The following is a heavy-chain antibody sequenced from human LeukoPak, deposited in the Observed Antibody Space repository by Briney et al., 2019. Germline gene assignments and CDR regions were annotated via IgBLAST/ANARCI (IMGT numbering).Heavy chain of an antibody. CDR3: ARDQGQWLTRRDYFDY. J-gene: IGHJ4*02. D-gene: IGHD6-19*01. V-gene: IGHV1-46*01. Sequence: RASVKVSCKASGYTFTSYYMHWVRQAPGQGLEWMGIINPSGGSTSYAQKFQGRVTMTRDTSISTAYMELSRLRSDDTAVYYCARDQGQWLTRRDYFDYWGQGTLVTVSS. CDR1: GYTFTSYY. CDR2: INPSGGST.